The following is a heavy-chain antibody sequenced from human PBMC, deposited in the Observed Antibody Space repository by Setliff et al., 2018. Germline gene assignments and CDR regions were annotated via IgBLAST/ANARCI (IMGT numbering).Heavy chain of an antibody. V-gene: IGHV4-4*07. Sequence: PSETLSLTCIVSGESIDSVATGNHYWSWIRQPAGKGLEWIGRIYTSGDTNYNPSLKSRVTMSVDTSKNQISLKLSSVTAADTAVYYCARDRVVVVAARRGYYFDYWGQGTL. CDR3: ARDRVVVVAARRGYYFDY. D-gene: IGHD2-15*01. J-gene: IGHJ4*02. CDR2: IYTSGDT. CDR1: GESIDSVATGNHY.